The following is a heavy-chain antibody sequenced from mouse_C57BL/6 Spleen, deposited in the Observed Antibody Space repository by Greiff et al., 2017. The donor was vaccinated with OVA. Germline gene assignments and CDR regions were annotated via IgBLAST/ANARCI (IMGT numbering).Heavy chain of an antibody. CDR3: ARRDDYDRFAY. J-gene: IGHJ3*01. CDR2: IYWDDDK. Sequence: VKLMESGPGILQSSQTLSLTCSFSGFSLSTSGMGVSWIRQPSGKGLEWLAHIYWDDDKRYNPSLKSRLTISKDTSRNQVFLKITSVDTADTATYYCARRDDYDRFAYWGQGTLVTVSA. V-gene: IGHV8-12*01. CDR1: GFSLSTSGMG. D-gene: IGHD2-4*01.